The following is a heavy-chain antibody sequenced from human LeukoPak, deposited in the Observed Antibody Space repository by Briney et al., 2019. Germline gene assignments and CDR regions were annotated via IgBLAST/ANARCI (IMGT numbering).Heavy chain of an antibody. V-gene: IGHV4-34*01. CDR2: INHSGST. J-gene: IGHJ3*02. CDR3: AMSPGTFNI. Sequence: PSETLSLTCAVYGGSLSGYYWSWIRQPPGKGPEWIGEINHSGSTKYNPSPKSRVTISIDTSKNQFSLKLSSVTAADTAMYFCAMSPGTFNIWGQGTMVTVSS. D-gene: IGHD5/OR15-5a*01. CDR1: GGSLSGYY.